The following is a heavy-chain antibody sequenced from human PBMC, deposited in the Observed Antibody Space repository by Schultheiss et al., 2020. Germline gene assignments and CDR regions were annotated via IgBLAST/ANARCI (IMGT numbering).Heavy chain of an antibody. J-gene: IGHJ4*02. V-gene: IGHV3-74*01. D-gene: IGHD5-18*01. Sequence: GGSLRLSCAASGFTFSSYWMSWVRQAPGKGLVWVSRINSDGSSTTYADSVKGRFTISRDNAKNTLYLEMNSLRAEDTAVYYCARGYSSGSRIDYWGQGTLVTVSS. CDR1: GFTFSSYW. CDR3: ARGYSSGSRIDY. CDR2: INSDGSST.